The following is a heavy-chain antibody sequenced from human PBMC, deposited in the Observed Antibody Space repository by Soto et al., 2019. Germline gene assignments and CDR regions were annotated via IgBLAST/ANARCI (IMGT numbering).Heavy chain of an antibody. J-gene: IGHJ6*02. Sequence: QAQLEQSGGEVKKPGSSVKVSCKASRVAFSKFIVTWVRQAPGLGLEWVGGIIPIFGTANYAQKVQGRVTITADKSTRTSYMEVNNLRAEDTAVYYCAKVRYSSPIGYYYGMDVWGQGTTVTVSS. D-gene: IGHD6-19*01. V-gene: IGHV1-69*06. CDR3: AKVRYSSPIGYYYGMDV. CDR1: RVAFSKFI. CDR2: IIPIFGTA.